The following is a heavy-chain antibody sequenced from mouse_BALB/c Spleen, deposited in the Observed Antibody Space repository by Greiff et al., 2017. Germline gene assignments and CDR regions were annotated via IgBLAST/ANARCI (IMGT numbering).Heavy chain of an antibody. J-gene: IGHJ1*01. D-gene: IGHD2-1*01. CDR3: ARSSPLYYQYFDV. CDR2: ISSGSSTI. V-gene: IGHV5-17*02. Sequence: DVMLVESGGGLVQPGGSRKLSCAASGFTFSSFGMHWVRQAPEKGLEWVAYISSGSSTIYYADKVKGRFTISRDNPKNTLFLQMTSLRSEDTAMYYCARSSPLYYQYFDVWGAGTTVTVSS. CDR1: GFTFSSFG.